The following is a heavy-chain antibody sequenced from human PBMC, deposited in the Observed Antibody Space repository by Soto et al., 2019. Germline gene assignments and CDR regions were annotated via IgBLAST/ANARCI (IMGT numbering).Heavy chain of an antibody. V-gene: IGHV3-30-3*01. D-gene: IGHD6-13*01. CDR2: ISYDGSNK. J-gene: IGHJ2*01. Sequence: PGGSLRLSCAASGFTFSSYAMHWVRQAPGKGLEWVAVISYDGSNKYYADSVKGRFTISRDNSKNTLYLQMNSLRAEDTAVYYCARGLSAGTASYGWYFDLWGRGTLVTVSS. CDR3: ARGLSAGTASYGWYFDL. CDR1: GFTFSSYA.